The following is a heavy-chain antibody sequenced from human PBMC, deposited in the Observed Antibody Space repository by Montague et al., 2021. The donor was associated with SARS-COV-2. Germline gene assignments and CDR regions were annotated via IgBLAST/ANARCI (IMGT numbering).Heavy chain of an antibody. D-gene: IGHD2-8*01. V-gene: IGHV4-59*12. Sequence: SETLSLTCTVSGGSISGYYWSWIRQPPGKGLEWSGYVYYSGITKYNPXLESGVTVSVDRSNNKVSLKWSSVTAADTAVYYCARLLRSCTNGVCRTYYYCAMDVWGQGTMVTVSS. CDR3: ARLLRSCTNGVCRTYYYCAMDV. CDR1: GGSISGYY. CDR2: VYYSGIT. J-gene: IGHJ6*02.